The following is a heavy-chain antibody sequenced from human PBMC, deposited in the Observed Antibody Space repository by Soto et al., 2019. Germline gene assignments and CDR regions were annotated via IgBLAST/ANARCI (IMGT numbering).Heavy chain of an antibody. CDR3: AKDKGSSYYFDY. CDR1: GFTFSSYA. CDR2: ISGSGGST. D-gene: IGHD2-15*01. J-gene: IGHJ4*02. V-gene: IGHV3-23*01. Sequence: EVQLLESGGGLVQPGGSLRLSCAASGFTFSSYAMSWVRQAPGKGLEWVSAISGSGGSTYYADSVKRRFTISRDNSKNTRYLQMNSLRAEDTAEYYCAKDKGSSYYFDYWGQGTLVTVSS.